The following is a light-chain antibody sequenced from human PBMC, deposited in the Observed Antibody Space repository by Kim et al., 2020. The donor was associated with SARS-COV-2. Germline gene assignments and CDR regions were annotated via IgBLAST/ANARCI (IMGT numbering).Light chain of an antibody. V-gene: IGKV3-11*01. Sequence: PGEGATLSCRARHSVSISLGWYPQTPGQAPRLLIYDASIRATGIPDRFSGSGSGTDFTLTIGSLEPRDFAIYYCQQRGNWPPALTFGGGTKVDIK. J-gene: IGKJ4*01. CDR3: QQRGNWPPALT. CDR1: HSVSIS. CDR2: DAS.